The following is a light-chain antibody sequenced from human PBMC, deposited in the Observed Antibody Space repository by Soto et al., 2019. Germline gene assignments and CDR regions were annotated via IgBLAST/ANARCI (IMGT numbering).Light chain of an antibody. V-gene: IGKV1-39*01. CDR2: GTS. J-gene: IGKJ4*01. CDR3: QRSYYTPVT. Sequence: DIQMTQSPSSLSASVGDRVTITCRASQSLSTYLYWYQQKPGKAPKLLIYGTSSLQSGVPSRFSGSGSGTDFTLTISSLQPEDFATYYCQRSYYTPVTFGGGTKVEIK. CDR1: QSLSTY.